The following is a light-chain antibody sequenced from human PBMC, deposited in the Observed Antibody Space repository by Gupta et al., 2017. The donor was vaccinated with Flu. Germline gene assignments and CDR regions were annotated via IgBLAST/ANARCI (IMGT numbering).Light chain of an antibody. V-gene: IGLV3-1*01. J-gene: IGLJ2*01. CDR1: KMGDTY. CDR3: QATKVDLVV. Sequence: SYDLTQPPSVSASSGQTATITCSGEKMGDTYVYGAQQKAGQRPLLFIYKASRRPSGIPERFAGSSSGNTATLTITETEAPDEADYDCQATKVDLVVVGGGTRLSVL. CDR2: KAS.